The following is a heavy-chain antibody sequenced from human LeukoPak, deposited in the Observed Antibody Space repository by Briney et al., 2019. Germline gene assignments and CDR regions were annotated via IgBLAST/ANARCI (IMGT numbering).Heavy chain of an antibody. Sequence: PGRSLRLSCAASGFTFSTYTIHWVRQAPGKGLEWVAVISYDGINKNSADSVKGRFTTSRDNSKNTVSLQMDSLRTEDTAVYYCARDAVRVWLYVGTYDIWGQGTMVTVSS. V-gene: IGHV3-30*04. D-gene: IGHD3-22*01. CDR2: ISYDGINK. J-gene: IGHJ3*02. CDR3: ARDAVRVWLYVGTYDI. CDR1: GFTFSTYT.